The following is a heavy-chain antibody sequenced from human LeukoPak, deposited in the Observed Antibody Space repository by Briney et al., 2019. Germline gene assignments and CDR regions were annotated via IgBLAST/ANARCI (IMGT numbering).Heavy chain of an antibody. J-gene: IGHJ4*01. CDR2: IHQGGTT. V-gene: IGHV4-31*03. CDR1: GGFINWGIYY. CDR3: ARRVSYGYFDY. Sequence: SRTLSLTRTVCGGFINWGIYYERWIRQHPEKGLEWIANIHQGGTTYYNPSLKCRVTISIDKSKNEFSLMLTSVPAADQAVDHCARRVSYGYFDYWGQRILLTASS. D-gene: IGHD5-18*01.